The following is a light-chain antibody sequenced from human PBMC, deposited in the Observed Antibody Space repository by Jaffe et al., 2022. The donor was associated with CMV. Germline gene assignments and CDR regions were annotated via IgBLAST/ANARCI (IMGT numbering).Light chain of an antibody. CDR3: QKYDSALWT. CDR2: TAS. V-gene: IGKV1-27*01. CDR1: QGISNY. J-gene: IGKJ1*01. Sequence: DIQMTQSPSSLSASLGDRVTITCRASQGISNYLAWYQQKPGEVPKLLIYTASTLQIGVPSRFSGSGSGTDFTLTISSLQPEDVATYYCQKYDSALWTFGQGTKVEI.